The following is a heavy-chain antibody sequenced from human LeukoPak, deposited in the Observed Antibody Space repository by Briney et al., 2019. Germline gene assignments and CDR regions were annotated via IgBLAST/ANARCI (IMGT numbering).Heavy chain of an antibody. J-gene: IGHJ4*02. CDR1: GFTFSSYW. CDR2: KRQDGSDK. D-gene: IGHD5-12*01. CDR3: ARDETPTNGYDSYDF. Sequence: GGSLRLSCAASGFTFSSYWMSWVRQARGKGGEGVANKRQDGSDKYYVDSVKGRFTISRDNAKDSLYLKMNSLRAEDTAVYYCARDETPTNGYDSYDFWGQGTLVTVST. V-gene: IGHV3-7*01.